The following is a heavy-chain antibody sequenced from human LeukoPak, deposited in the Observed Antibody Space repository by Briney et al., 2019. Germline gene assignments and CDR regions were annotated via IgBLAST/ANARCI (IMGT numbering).Heavy chain of an antibody. D-gene: IGHD3-10*01. Sequence: SETLSLTCAVYGGSFSGYYWSWIRQPPGKGLEWIGEINHSGSTNYNPSLESRVTISVDTSKNQFSLKLSSVTAADTAVYYCARLRRMPTMVRGVLGAYYYYYMDVWGKGTTVTVSS. CDR1: GGSFSGYY. CDR2: INHSGST. J-gene: IGHJ6*03. V-gene: IGHV4-34*01. CDR3: ARLRRMPTMVRGVLGAYYYYYMDV.